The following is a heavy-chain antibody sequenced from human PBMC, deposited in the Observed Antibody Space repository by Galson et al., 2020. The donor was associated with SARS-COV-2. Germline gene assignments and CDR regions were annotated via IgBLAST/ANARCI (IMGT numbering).Heavy chain of an antibody. J-gene: IGHJ1*01. V-gene: IGHV3-23*01. CDR2: IRGSGDTT. CDR1: GFTFSNCP. D-gene: IGHD3-9*01. Sequence: GESLKISCAASGFTFSNCPMGWVRQAPGQGLEWVSAIRGSGDTTYYADSVKGRITIYRDTSKNTMYVQMNSLRAEDTATYYCAKEVPMTGRTDEYFQHWGQGTLVTVSS. CDR3: AKEVPMTGRTDEYFQH.